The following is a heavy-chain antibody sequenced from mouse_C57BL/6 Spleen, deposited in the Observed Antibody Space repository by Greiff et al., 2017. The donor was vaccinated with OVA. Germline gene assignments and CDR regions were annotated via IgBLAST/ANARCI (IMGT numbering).Heavy chain of an antibody. D-gene: IGHD1-1*01. V-gene: IGHV1-81*01. CDR3: ARATVVAKGWYFDV. CDR2: IYPRSGNT. J-gene: IGHJ1*03. Sequence: VQLQQSGAELARPGASVKLSCKASGYTFTSYGISWVKQRTGQGLECIVEIYPRSGNTYYNEKFKGKATLTADKSSSTAYMELRSLTSEDSAVYFCARATVVAKGWYFDVWGTGTTVTVSS. CDR1: GYTFTSYG.